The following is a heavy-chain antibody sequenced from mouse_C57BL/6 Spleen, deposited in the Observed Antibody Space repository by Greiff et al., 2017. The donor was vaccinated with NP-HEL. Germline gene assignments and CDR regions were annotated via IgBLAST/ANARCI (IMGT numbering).Heavy chain of an antibody. CDR1: GYTFTSYW. D-gene: IGHD2-5*01. V-gene: IGHV1-55*01. CDR3: ARRRYDSNSNYFDY. Sequence: VQLQQPGAELVKPGASVKMSCKASGYTFTSYWITWVKQRPGQGLEWIGDIYPGSGSTNYNEKFKSKATLTVDTSSSTAYMQLSSLTSEDSAVYYGARRRYDSNSNYFDYWGKGTTVTVAS. CDR2: IYPGSGST. J-gene: IGHJ2*01.